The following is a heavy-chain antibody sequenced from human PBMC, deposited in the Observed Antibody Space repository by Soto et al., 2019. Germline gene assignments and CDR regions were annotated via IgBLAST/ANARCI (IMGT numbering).Heavy chain of an antibody. CDR3: AKKSGVGATWYFDY. Sequence: GGSLRLSCAPSGFTFSNYGMSWVRQAPGKGLEWVSALPEIGTNTYYADSVKGRFTISRDNSKNTLFLQINNLRAGDTAVYYCAKKSGVGATWYFDYWGQGTLGTVS. CDR1: GFTFSNYG. V-gene: IGHV3-23*01. CDR2: LPEIGTNT. J-gene: IGHJ4*02. D-gene: IGHD1-26*01.